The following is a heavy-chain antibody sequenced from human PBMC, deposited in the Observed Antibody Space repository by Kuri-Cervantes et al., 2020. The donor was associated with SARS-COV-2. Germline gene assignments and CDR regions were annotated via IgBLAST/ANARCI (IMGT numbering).Heavy chain of an antibody. Sequence: SETLSLTCAVYGGSFSGYYWSWIRQPPGKGLEWIGEINHSGSTNYNPSLKSRVTVSVDTPKNQFSLKLSSVTAADTAVYYCATDPGIVGATSGYFQHWGQGTLVTVSS. CDR1: GGSFSGYY. V-gene: IGHV4-34*01. D-gene: IGHD1-26*01. J-gene: IGHJ1*01. CDR3: ATDPGIVGATSGYFQH. CDR2: INHSGST.